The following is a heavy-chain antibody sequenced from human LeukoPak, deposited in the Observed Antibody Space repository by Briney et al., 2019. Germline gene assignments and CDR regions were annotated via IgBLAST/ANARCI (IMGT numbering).Heavy chain of an antibody. Sequence: GGSLRLSCAASGFTFSNFWMSWVRQAPGKGLEWVANIKQDGSEKYYVDSVKGRFTISRDNAKNSLYLQMNSLRADGTAVYYCARVSRWGLNHNPHFWGQGTLVTVSS. CDR1: GFTFSNFW. D-gene: IGHD7-27*01. CDR3: ARVSRWGLNHNPHF. J-gene: IGHJ4*02. V-gene: IGHV3-7*03. CDR2: IKQDGSEK.